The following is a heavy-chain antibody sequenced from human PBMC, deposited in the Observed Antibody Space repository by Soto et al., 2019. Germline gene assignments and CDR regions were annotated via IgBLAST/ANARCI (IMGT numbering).Heavy chain of an antibody. CDR1: GFTFSSYE. Sequence: EVQLVESGGGLVQPGGSLRLSCAASGFTFSSYEMNWVRQAPGKGLECVSYISSSGSTIYYADSVKGRFTISRDNAKKSLYLQMNTLKADDTAVYYCAIKETTMVRGVNWDAFDIWGQGTIVTVSS. J-gene: IGHJ3*02. CDR3: AIKETTMVRGVNWDAFDI. V-gene: IGHV3-48*03. CDR2: ISSSGSTI. D-gene: IGHD3-10*01.